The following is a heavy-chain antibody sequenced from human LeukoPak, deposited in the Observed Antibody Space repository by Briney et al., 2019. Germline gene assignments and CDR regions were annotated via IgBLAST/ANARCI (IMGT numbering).Heavy chain of an antibody. D-gene: IGHD6-13*01. CDR2: ISSSSSYI. CDR3: ARVGDGGSSFGAFDI. CDR1: GFTFSSYA. Sequence: PGGSLRLSCAASGFTFSSYAMNWVRQAPGKGLEWVSSISSSSSYIYYADSVKGRFTISRDNAKNSLYLQMNSLRAEDTAVYYCARVGDGGSSFGAFDIWGQGTMVTVSS. V-gene: IGHV3-21*01. J-gene: IGHJ3*02.